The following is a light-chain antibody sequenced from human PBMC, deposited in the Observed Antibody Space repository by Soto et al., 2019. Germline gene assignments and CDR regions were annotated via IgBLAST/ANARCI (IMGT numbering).Light chain of an antibody. CDR3: QQYGSSSYT. Sequence: EIVLTQSPGTLSLSPGERATLSCRASQSVSSSYVAWYQQKPGQAPRLLIYGASSRATGIPDRFSGSGSATDFTLTISRLEPEDFAVYYCQQYGSSSYTFGQGTKLEIK. CDR2: GAS. V-gene: IGKV3-20*01. J-gene: IGKJ2*01. CDR1: QSVSSSY.